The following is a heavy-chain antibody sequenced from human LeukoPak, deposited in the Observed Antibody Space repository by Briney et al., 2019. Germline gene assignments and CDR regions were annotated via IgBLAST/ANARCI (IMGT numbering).Heavy chain of an antibody. Sequence: GGSLRLSCAASGFTFSSYEMNWVRQAPGKVLEWVSYISSSGSTIYYADSVKGRFTISRDNTKDSLYLQMNSLRVEDTAFYYCARGGYCSGGTCYTIDAWGQGILVTVSS. V-gene: IGHV3-48*03. CDR3: ARGGYCSGGTCYTIDA. CDR1: GFTFSSYE. CDR2: ISSSGSTI. J-gene: IGHJ5*02. D-gene: IGHD2-15*01.